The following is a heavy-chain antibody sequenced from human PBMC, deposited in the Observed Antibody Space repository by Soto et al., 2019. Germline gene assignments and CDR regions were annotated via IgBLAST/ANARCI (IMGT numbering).Heavy chain of an antibody. V-gene: IGHV1-18*01. CDR3: AGIGYGSGREGWVDP. J-gene: IGHJ5*02. CDR1: GYTFTSYG. CDR2: ISAYNGNT. D-gene: IGHD6-19*01. Sequence: QVQLVQSGAEVKKPGASVKVSCKASGYTFTSYGISWVRQAPGQGLEWMGWISAYNGNTKYSQKLQGRVTMTTDTSTGPAHKERRSVRYDDEAVCYCAGIGYGSGREGWVDPWGQGTLVTGSS.